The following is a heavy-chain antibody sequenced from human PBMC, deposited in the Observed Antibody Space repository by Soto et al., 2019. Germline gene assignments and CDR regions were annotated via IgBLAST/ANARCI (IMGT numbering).Heavy chain of an antibody. CDR2: ISVYSGYA. CDR1: GDSFYNSG. D-gene: IGHD1-1*01. J-gene: IGHJ5*02. CDR3: SKNGTSWFAA. Sequence: QVQLVQSGPELKKPGASVKVSCKTSGDSFYNSGISWVRQAPGQGLEWMGWISVYSGYAHYAQKFQGRVIMTADTFTKTSYMELRGLRSDDTAMYYCSKNGTSWFAAWGQETLVTVSS. V-gene: IGHV1-18*01.